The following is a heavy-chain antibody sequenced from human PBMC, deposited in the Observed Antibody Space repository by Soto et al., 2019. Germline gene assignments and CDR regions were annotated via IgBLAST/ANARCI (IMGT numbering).Heavy chain of an antibody. Sequence: GSLRLSCAASGFTFSSYAMSWVRQAPGKGLEWVSAISGSGGSTYYADSVKGRFTISRDNSKNTLYLRMNSLRAEDTAVYYCAKEGTGNTIRPTDRYYYYGMDVWGQGTTVTVSS. CDR2: ISGSGGST. V-gene: IGHV3-23*01. CDR3: AKEGTGNTIRPTDRYYYYGMDV. D-gene: IGHD1-7*01. J-gene: IGHJ6*02. CDR1: GFTFSSYA.